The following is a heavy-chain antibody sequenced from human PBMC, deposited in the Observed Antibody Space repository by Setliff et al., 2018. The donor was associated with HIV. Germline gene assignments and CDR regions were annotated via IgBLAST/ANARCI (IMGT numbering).Heavy chain of an antibody. CDR2: MNPNSGNT. J-gene: IGHJ3*02. D-gene: IGHD3-22*01. CDR3: ARGDFYDSSGYFTDAFDI. CDR1: GYTFTSYD. Sequence: ASVKVSCKASGYTFTSYDINWVRQATGQGLEWMGWMNPNSGNTGYAQKFQGRLTMTRNTSISTAYMEVSSPRSEDTAVYYCARGDFYDSSGYFTDAFDIWGQGTMVTVSS. V-gene: IGHV1-8*02.